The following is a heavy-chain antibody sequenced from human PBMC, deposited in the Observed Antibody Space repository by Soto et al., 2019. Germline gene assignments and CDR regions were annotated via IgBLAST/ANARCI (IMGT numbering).Heavy chain of an antibody. CDR3: ARAIVVRGAEPTYYYYYGMDV. D-gene: IGHD3-10*01. Sequence: GASVKVSCKASGYTFTGYYMHWVRQAPGQGLEWMGWINPNSGGTNYAQKFQGWVTMTRDTSISTAYMELSRLRSDDTAVYYCARAIVVRGAEPTYYYYYGMDVWGQGTTVTVSS. J-gene: IGHJ6*02. V-gene: IGHV1-2*04. CDR2: INPNSGGT. CDR1: GYTFTGYY.